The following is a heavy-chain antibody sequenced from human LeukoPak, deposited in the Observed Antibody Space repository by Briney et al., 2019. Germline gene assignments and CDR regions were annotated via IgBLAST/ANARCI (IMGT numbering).Heavy chain of an antibody. D-gene: IGHD4-11*01. CDR1: GGAFSGYY. Sequence: SETLSLTCAVYGGAFSGYYWSWIRQPPGKGLEWVGEINHSGDTKYNPSLKSRVSISVDVSKDQFSLKLPSLTAADTAVYYCARGSRNYNNYEGADYWGQGTLVTVSS. J-gene: IGHJ4*02. CDR2: INHSGDT. V-gene: IGHV4-34*01. CDR3: ARGSRNYNNYEGADY.